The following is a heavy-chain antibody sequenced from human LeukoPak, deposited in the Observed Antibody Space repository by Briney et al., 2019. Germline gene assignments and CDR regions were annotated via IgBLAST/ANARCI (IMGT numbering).Heavy chain of an antibody. Sequence: PGGSLRLSCAASGFTFTTYGMHWVRQVPGKGLEWVTVIWYDGSNKFYSDSVKGRFTISRDNSKNTLYLQMNGLRAEDTAVYYCARDETTYYYGSGSLEYWGQGTLVTVSS. J-gene: IGHJ4*02. CDR3: ARDETTYYYGSGSLEY. CDR1: GFTFTTYG. D-gene: IGHD3-10*01. CDR2: IWYDGSNK. V-gene: IGHV3-33*01.